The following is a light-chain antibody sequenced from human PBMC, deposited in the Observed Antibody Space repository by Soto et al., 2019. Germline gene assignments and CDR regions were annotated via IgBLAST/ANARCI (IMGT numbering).Light chain of an antibody. V-gene: IGKV3-20*01. Sequence: EIVLTQSPGTLSFSPGERATLSCRASQSFGGNSLAWYQQRPGQAPRLLIYNAAYRAAGIPDRFSGGGSGTDFTLSISRLEPEDFAVYHCQQYGRSPWTFAQGTKVEIK. CDR1: QSFGGNS. J-gene: IGKJ1*01. CDR3: QQYGRSPWT. CDR2: NAA.